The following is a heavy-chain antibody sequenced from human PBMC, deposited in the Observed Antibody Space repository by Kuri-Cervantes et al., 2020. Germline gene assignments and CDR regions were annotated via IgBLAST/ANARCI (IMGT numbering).Heavy chain of an antibody. Sequence: SETLSLTCTVSGGSISGSNWWSWVRQPPGKGLEWIGQIYHSGSTNYNPSLKSRVTISVDTSKNEFSLKLSSVTAADTAVYYCASTVYGYYMDVWGRGTTVTVSS. CDR3: ASTVYGYYMDV. D-gene: IGHD5/OR15-5a*01. CDR1: GGSISGSNW. CDR2: IYHSGST. J-gene: IGHJ6*03. V-gene: IGHV4-4*02.